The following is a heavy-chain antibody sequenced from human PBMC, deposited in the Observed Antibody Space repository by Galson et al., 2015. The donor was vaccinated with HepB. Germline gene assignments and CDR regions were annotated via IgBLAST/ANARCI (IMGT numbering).Heavy chain of an antibody. CDR1: GFTFSSYG. CDR3: AKDRLIRRFLEWLFDY. CDR2: ISYDGINK. D-gene: IGHD3-3*01. V-gene: IGHV3-30*18. Sequence: SLRLSCAASGFTFSSYGMHWVRQAPGKGLEWVAVISYDGINKYYADSVKGRFTISRDNSKNTLYLQMNSLRAEDTAVYYCAKDRLIRRFLEWLFDYWGQGNMVTVSS. J-gene: IGHJ4*02.